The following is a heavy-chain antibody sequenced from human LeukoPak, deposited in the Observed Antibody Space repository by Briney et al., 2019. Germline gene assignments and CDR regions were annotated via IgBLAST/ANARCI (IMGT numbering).Heavy chain of an antibody. D-gene: IGHD6-13*01. V-gene: IGHV3-48*03. Sequence: PGGSLRLSCVASGFTFSSYEMAWVRQAPGKGLEWLSHISSDGTSICSAASVKGRFTVSRDNAKNSLYLQMNNLRAEDTAIYYCVREMLAAPGLDYWGQGILLTVS. CDR1: GFTFSSYE. J-gene: IGHJ4*02. CDR2: ISSDGTSI. CDR3: VREMLAAPGLDY.